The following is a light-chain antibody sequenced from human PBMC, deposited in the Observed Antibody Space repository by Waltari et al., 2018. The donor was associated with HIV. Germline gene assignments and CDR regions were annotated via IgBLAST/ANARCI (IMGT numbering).Light chain of an antibody. J-gene: IGLJ2*01. Sequence: SYELTQPPSVSVSPGQTASISCSGDKLGDKYVCWYQQKPGQSPLLVIYQDSKRPSGIPERFSGSNSGNTATLTISGTQAMDETDYYCQAWDSSTYVVFGGGTKLTVL. CDR3: QAWDSSTYVV. CDR2: QDS. CDR1: KLGDKY. V-gene: IGLV3-1*01.